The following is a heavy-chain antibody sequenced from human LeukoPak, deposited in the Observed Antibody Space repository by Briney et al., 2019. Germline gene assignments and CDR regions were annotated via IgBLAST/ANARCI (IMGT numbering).Heavy chain of an antibody. CDR2: MDKDGSEK. Sequence: PGGSLRLSCEVSGFTFSKYWMRWVRQAPGKGLEWVASMDKDGSEKRYVDSVEGRFTISRDNAKNSVYLQMTSLGAEDTAVYYCATYTQHFGAPGTDYWGQGTLVTVSS. V-gene: IGHV3-7*01. CDR3: ATYTQHFGAPGTDY. J-gene: IGHJ4*02. D-gene: IGHD3-10*01. CDR1: GFTFSKYW.